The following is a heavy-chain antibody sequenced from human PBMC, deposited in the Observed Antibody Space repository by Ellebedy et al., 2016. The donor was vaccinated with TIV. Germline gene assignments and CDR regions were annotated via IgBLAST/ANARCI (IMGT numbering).Heavy chain of an antibody. CDR3: TRARVYSNGWYYPDF. Sequence: GESLKISCAASGFTFGGHSMTWVRQAPGKGLEWISAVSSSSSAIFYADSVKGRFSISRDNARNSLYLQMNTLRDENTAVYYCTRARVYSNGWYYPDFWGQGTLVAVSS. V-gene: IGHV3-48*02. D-gene: IGHD6-19*01. CDR1: GFTFGGHS. CDR2: VSSSSSAI. J-gene: IGHJ4*02.